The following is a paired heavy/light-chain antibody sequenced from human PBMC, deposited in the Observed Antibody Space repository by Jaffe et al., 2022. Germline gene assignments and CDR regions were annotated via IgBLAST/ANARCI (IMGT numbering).Heavy chain of an antibody. CDR1: GFTFSRYA. J-gene: IGHJ3*02. Sequence: QVQLVESGGGVVQPGRSLRVSCAASGFTFSRYAMHWVRQAPGKGLEWVALISYDGRNKYYVDSVKGRFTISRDDSKNTLYLEMNSLTDEDTAIYYCARTIFGVVADGFDIWGQGTMVTVSS. CDR3: ARTIFGVVADGFDI. CDR2: ISYDGRNK. D-gene: IGHD3-3*01. V-gene: IGHV3-30*01.
Light chain of an antibody. Sequence: QSALTQPASVSGSPGQSITISCTGTSSDVGTYKYVSWYQQHPGKAPKLMIYEVNNRPSGISNRFSGSKSGNTASLTISGLQADDEADYYCSSYTSSSTHVFGTGTKVTVL. CDR3: SSYTSSSTHV. CDR1: SSDVGTYKY. J-gene: IGLJ1*01. CDR2: EVN. V-gene: IGLV2-14*01.